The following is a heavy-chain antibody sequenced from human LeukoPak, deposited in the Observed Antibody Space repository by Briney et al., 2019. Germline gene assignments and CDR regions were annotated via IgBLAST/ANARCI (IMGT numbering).Heavy chain of an antibody. Sequence: SLRLSCAASGFTFDEYAMHWVRQAPGKGLEWVSGISWNSGSIGYADSVKGRFTISRDNAKNSLYLRAEDTAVYYCSRREGSGTSGYYGLWGQGTLVTVSS. CDR1: GFTFDEYA. J-gene: IGHJ4*02. D-gene: IGHD3-22*01. V-gene: IGHV3-9*01. CDR3: SRREGSGTSGYYGL. CDR2: ISWNSGSI.